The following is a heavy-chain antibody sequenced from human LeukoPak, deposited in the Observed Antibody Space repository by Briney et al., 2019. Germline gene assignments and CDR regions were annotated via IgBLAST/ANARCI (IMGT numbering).Heavy chain of an antibody. V-gene: IGHV3-23*01. CDR2: INGGGNTT. D-gene: IGHD6-19*01. Sequence: PGGSLRLSCAASGFAFSGFAVGWVRQSPGKGLEWLSTINGGGNTTFYADSAKGRFTISRDNSKNTLYLHMDSLRPDDTAIYYCTKELHVAVAVADYYYFYMDVWGRGTAVTVSS. J-gene: IGHJ6*03. CDR3: TKELHVAVAVADYYYFYMDV. CDR1: GFAFSGFA.